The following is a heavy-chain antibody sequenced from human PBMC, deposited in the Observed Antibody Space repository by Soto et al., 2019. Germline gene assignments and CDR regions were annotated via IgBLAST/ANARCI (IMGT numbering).Heavy chain of an antibody. CDR1: GFTFSSYG. CDR3: ARDDGGYSSSWCY. D-gene: IGHD6-13*01. J-gene: IGHJ4*02. Sequence: QVQLVESGGGVVQPGRSLRLSCAASGFTFSSYGMDWVRQAPGKGLEWVAVIWYDGSNKYYADSVKGRFTISRYNYKNTLYLQMTSLRAEDTAVYYCARDDGGYSSSWCYWGQGTLVTVSS. CDR2: IWYDGSNK. V-gene: IGHV3-33*01.